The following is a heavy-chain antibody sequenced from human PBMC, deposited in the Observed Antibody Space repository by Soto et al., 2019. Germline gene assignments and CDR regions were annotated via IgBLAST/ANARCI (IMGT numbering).Heavy chain of an antibody. V-gene: IGHV1-46*03. CDR2: INPTGGST. Sequence: QVQLVQSGAEVKKPGASVKVSCKASGYTFTNYFIHWVRQAPGQGLEWMGAINPTGGSTRYAQKFQGRVTMTRDTSTSTVYMELSSLRSEDTAIYYCARDRYCSGGSCQGNLDYWGQGTLVTVSS. D-gene: IGHD2-15*01. J-gene: IGHJ4*02. CDR1: GYTFTNYF. CDR3: ARDRYCSGGSCQGNLDY.